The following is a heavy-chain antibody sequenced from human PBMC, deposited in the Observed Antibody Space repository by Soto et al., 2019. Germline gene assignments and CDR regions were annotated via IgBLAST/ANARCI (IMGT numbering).Heavy chain of an antibody. CDR3: ARGISRPLGYYGMDV. J-gene: IGHJ6*02. D-gene: IGHD2-15*01. CDR1: GYTFTSYY. CDR2: INPSGGST. Sequence: ASVKASCKASGYTFTSYYMHWVRQAPRQGLEWMGIINPSGGSTSYAQKFQGRVTMTRDTSTSTVYMGLSSLRSEDTAVYYCARGISRPLGYYGMDVWGQGTTVTVSS. V-gene: IGHV1-46*01.